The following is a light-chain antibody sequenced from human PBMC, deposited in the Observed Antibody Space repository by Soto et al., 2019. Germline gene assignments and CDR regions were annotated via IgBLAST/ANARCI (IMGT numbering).Light chain of an antibody. CDR1: QSVSSN. J-gene: IGKJ1*01. CDR2: GAS. Sequence: EIVMTQSPATLSVSPGERATLSCRASQSVSSNLAWYQQKPGQAPSLLICGASTRATGIPARFSGSGSGTEFTLTISSLQSEDFAVYYCQQYNNRPPWTFGQGTKVEIK. V-gene: IGKV3-15*01. CDR3: QQYNNRPPWT.